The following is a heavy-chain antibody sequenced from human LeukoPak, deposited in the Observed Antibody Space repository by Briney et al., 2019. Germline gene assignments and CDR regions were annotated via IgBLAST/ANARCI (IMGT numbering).Heavy chain of an antibody. J-gene: IGHJ5*02. Sequence: ASVKVSCKASGYTFTDYYMHWVRQAPGQGLEWMGWISPDSGGTNYAQKFQGRVTMTRDTSISTAYMELSRLRSDDTAVYYCARDYVGDNWFDPWGQGTLVTVSS. D-gene: IGHD3-16*01. V-gene: IGHV1-2*02. CDR3: ARDYVGDNWFDP. CDR2: ISPDSGGT. CDR1: GYTFTDYY.